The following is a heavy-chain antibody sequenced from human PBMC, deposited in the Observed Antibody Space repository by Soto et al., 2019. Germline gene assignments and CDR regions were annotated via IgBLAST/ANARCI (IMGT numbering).Heavy chain of an antibody. V-gene: IGHV3-30-3*01. D-gene: IGHD3-22*01. Sequence: XGCLRLSCAACGFSFSSYAMHWVRQAPGKGLEWVAVISYDGSNKYYADSVKGRFTISRHNSKNTLYLQMNSLRAEDTAVYYCARVLSASSGYYYLDYCGQRTLVTVSS. CDR2: ISYDGSNK. CDR1: GFSFSSYA. CDR3: ARVLSASSGYYYLDY. J-gene: IGHJ4*02.